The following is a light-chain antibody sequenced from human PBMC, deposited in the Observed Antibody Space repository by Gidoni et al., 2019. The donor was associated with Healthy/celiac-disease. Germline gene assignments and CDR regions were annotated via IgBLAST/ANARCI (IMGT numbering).Light chain of an antibody. CDR3: QQYGSSPRT. J-gene: IGKJ1*01. CDR2: GAS. CDR1: QSVRSRY. V-gene: IGKV3-20*01. Sequence: EIVLTQSPGTLSLSPGERATLSCRASQSVRSRYLAWYQQKPGQAPRLLIHGASSRATGIPDRGSGSGSGTDFILSISRLEPEDFAVYYCQQYGSSPRTFGQGTKVEIK.